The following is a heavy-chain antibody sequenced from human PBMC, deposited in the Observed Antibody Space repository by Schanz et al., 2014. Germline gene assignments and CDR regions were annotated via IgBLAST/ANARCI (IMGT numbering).Heavy chain of an antibody. Sequence: QVQLVESGGGVVQPGRSLKLSCAASGFPFSSHGMHWVRQAPAKGLEWVAVIWFDGNNKFYADSVKGRFTISRDNSKNTLYLQMSSLRAEDTALYYCAKDPHRDYGGKPQTFDIWGQGTMVTVSS. CDR3: AKDPHRDYGGKPQTFDI. J-gene: IGHJ3*02. CDR1: GFPFSSHG. CDR2: IWFDGNNK. D-gene: IGHD4-17*01. V-gene: IGHV3-33*06.